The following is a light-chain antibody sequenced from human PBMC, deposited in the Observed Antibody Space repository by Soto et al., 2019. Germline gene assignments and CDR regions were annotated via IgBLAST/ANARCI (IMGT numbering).Light chain of an antibody. CDR2: GAS. Sequence: EIVLTQSPGTLSLSPGERATLSCRASRSTDTNSLAWYQQKPGQAPRLLIYGASSRATGIPDRFSGSGSGTDFTLTISRLEPEDFVVYYCQQYGTSPLTFGGGTKVEIK. CDR1: RSTDTNS. CDR3: QQYGTSPLT. V-gene: IGKV3-20*01. J-gene: IGKJ4*01.